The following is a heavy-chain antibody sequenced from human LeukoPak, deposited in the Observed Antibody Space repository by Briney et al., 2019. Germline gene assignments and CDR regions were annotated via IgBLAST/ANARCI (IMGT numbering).Heavy chain of an antibody. V-gene: IGHV3-23*01. CDR1: GFTFSSYG. CDR3: ARDPYYYDSSGYYYYYYMDV. Sequence: GGTLRLSCAASGFTFSSYGMNWVRQAPGKGLEWISGISPSGGGTYYADFAKGRFTISRDNAKNSLYLQMNSLRAEDTALYYCARDPYYYDSSGYYYYYYMDVWGKGTTVTVSS. CDR2: ISPSGGGT. J-gene: IGHJ6*03. D-gene: IGHD3-22*01.